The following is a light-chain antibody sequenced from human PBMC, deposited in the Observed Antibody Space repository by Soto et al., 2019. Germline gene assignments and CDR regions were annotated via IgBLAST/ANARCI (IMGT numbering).Light chain of an antibody. J-gene: IGLJ1*01. V-gene: IGLV2-14*01. CDR2: EVT. CDR1: SSDVGGYNY. Sequence: ALTQPASVSGSPGHSITISCTGTSSDVGGYNYVSWYQQHPGKAPKLMIYEVTNRPSGVSNRFSGSKSGNTASLTISGLQAEDEADYYCSSYTSRSTLVFGTGTKVTVL. CDR3: SSYTSRSTLV.